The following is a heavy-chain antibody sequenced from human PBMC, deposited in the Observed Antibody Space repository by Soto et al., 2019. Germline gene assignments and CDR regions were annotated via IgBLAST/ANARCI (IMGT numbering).Heavy chain of an antibody. CDR1: GDSVSSGGNY. D-gene: IGHD2-2*02. CDR3: ARGGGSCGSTSCHTYYFDY. CDR2: IHYSGSV. J-gene: IGHJ4*02. V-gene: IGHV4-61*08. Sequence: QVQLQESGPGLVKPSETLSLTCTVSGDSVSSGGNYWSWIRQPPGEGLEWIAYIHYSGSVNYNPSLQSRVTISVDTSKNQVSLRLNSVTAADTAFYDCARGGGSCGSTSCHTYYFDYWGQGPLVTVSS.